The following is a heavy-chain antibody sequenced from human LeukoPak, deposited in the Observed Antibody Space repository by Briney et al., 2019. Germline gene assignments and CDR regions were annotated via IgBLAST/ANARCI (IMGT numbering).Heavy chain of an antibody. J-gene: IGHJ4*02. CDR2: ISAYNGNT. D-gene: IGHD6-6*01. V-gene: IGHV1-18*01. CDR3: ARDLAAYSSSSEY. Sequence: GASMTVSFKASGYTFTSYGISWVRQAPGQGLEWMGWISAYNGNTNYAQKLQGRVTMTTDTSTSTAYMELRSLRSDDTAVYYCARDLAAYSSSSEYWGQGTLVTVSS. CDR1: GYTFTSYG.